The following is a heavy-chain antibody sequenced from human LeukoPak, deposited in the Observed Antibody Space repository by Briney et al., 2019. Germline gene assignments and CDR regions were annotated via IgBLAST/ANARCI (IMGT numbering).Heavy chain of an antibody. J-gene: IGHJ4*02. V-gene: IGHV3-30*02. D-gene: IGHD2-2*01. CDR3: TTSGVPAASGFDY. CDR2: IRYDGSNK. CDR1: GFTFSSYG. Sequence: GGSLRLSCAASGFTFSSYGMRWVRQAPGKGLEWVAFIRYDGSNKYYADSVKGRFTISRDNSKNTLYLQMNSLKTEDTAVYYCTTSGVPAASGFDYWGQGTLVTVSS.